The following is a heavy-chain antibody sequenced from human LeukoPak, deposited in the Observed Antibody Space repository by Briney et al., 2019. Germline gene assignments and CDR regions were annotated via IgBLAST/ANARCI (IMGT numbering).Heavy chain of an antibody. V-gene: IGHV6-1*01. Sequence: SQTLSLTCAISEDSVSSNSVTWNWIRQSPSRGLEWLGRTYYRSQWKTDYSVSVKSRIAVTPDTSENQFSLQLSSVTPEDTAVYYCTRATSMNFDYWGQGALVTVSS. CDR3: TRATSMNFDY. J-gene: IGHJ4*02. CDR1: EDSVSSNSVT. CDR2: TYYRSQWKT.